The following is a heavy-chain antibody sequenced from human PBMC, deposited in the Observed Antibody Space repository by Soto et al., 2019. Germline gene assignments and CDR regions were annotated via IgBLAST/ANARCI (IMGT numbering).Heavy chain of an antibody. CDR1: GYSFTSYW. Sequence: GESLKISCKGSGYSFTSYWIGWVRRMPGKGLEWMGIIYPGDSDTRYSPSFQGQVTISADKSISTAYLQWSSLKASDTAMYYCARRIIVVVPAAIQAGAFDIWGPGTMVTVS. V-gene: IGHV5-51*01. D-gene: IGHD2-2*01. CDR3: ARRIIVVVPAAIQAGAFDI. J-gene: IGHJ3*02. CDR2: IYPGDSDT.